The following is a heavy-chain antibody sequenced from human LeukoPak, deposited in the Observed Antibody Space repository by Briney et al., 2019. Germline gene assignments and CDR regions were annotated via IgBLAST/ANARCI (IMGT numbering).Heavy chain of an antibody. CDR3: ARDRGSGSGNHQGTLFGP. J-gene: IGHJ5*02. Sequence: ASVKVSCGASGYSFTNYGISWVRQAPGQGLEWMGWISTYNGITNYPLKFQGRVTMTTDTSTTTAYMELSSLAYDDTAVYYCARDRGSGSGNHQGTLFGPWGQGTLVTVSS. D-gene: IGHD3-10*01. CDR2: ISTYNGIT. V-gene: IGHV1-18*01. CDR1: GYSFTNYG.